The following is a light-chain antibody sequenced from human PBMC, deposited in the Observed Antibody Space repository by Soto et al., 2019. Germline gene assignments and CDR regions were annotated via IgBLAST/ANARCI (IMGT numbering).Light chain of an antibody. V-gene: IGKV3-15*01. Sequence: EIVMTQSPATLSVSPGERATLSCRSSQSVSSNLAWYQQKPGQAPMLLIYGASTRATGIPARFSCSGSGTEFTLTISSLQSEDFAVYYCQQYNNWPPSWTFGQGTKLEIK. CDR1: QSVSSN. J-gene: IGKJ2*01. CDR2: GAS. CDR3: QQYNNWPPSWT.